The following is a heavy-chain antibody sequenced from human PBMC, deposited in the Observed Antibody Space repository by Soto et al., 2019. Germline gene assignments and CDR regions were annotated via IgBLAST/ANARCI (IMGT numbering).Heavy chain of an antibody. CDR3: AREDSIVIPAVSDF. J-gene: IGHJ4*02. CDR1: GFAFSNYG. Sequence: PGGSLRLSCTVSGFAFSNYGINWVRQAPGEGLEWVSSISKSDYTYYSDSVKGRFTISRDNAKNSVSLQMNTLRVEDTAVYYCAREDSIVIPAVSDFWGQGTLVTVSS. V-gene: IGHV3-21*01. CDR2: ISKSDYT. D-gene: IGHD2-2*01.